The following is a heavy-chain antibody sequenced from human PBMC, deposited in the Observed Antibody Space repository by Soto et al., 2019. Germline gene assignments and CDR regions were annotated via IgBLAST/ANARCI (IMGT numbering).Heavy chain of an antibody. CDR1: GFTFSSYA. V-gene: IGHV3-23*01. CDR3: AKDLRTPIQHIVVVTAIRGFDY. J-gene: IGHJ4*02. Sequence: LRLSCAASGFTFSSYAMSWVRQAPGKGLEWVSAISGSGGSTYYADSVKGRFTISRDNSKNTLYLQMNSLRAEDTAVYYCAKDLRTPIQHIVVVTAIRGFDYWGQGTLVTVSS. D-gene: IGHD2-21*02. CDR2: ISGSGGST.